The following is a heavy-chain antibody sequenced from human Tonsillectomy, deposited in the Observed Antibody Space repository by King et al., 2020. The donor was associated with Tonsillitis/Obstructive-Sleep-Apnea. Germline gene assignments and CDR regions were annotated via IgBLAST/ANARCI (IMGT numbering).Heavy chain of an antibody. CDR3: AAGREYGDSTDSFFYYMDV. Sequence: QLQESGPGLVKPSETLSLTCTVSGGSISSSSSYWGWIRQPPGKGLEWIATIYYSGSTYYNPSLKSRVTISVDTSKNQFSLNLSPVTAADTAVYYCAAGREYGDSTDSFFYYMDVWGKGTTVTVSS. CDR2: IYYSGST. J-gene: IGHJ6*03. CDR1: GGSISSSSSY. D-gene: IGHD4-17*01. V-gene: IGHV4-39*01.